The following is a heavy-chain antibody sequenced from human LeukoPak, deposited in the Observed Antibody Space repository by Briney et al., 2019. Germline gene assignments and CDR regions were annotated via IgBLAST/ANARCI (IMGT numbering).Heavy chain of an antibody. V-gene: IGHV3-7*01. J-gene: IGHJ4*02. Sequence: GGSLTLSCALSGFTSSSIWMRWVRQAPGEGREWVANIRQDGSDKYYMDALKGQFTISRDNAKNSLSLQMNSLRVEDTAVYYCARDRDCGDGGCYPHFDYWGQGVRVTVSS. CDR3: ARDRDCGDGGCYPHFDY. CDR2: IRQDGSDK. D-gene: IGHD2-15*01. CDR1: GFTSSSIW.